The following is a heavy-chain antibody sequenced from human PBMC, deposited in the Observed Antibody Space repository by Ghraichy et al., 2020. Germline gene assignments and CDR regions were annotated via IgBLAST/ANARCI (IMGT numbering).Heavy chain of an antibody. CDR3: ARDGGAVHVHDDLDV. J-gene: IGHJ3*01. CDR1: GYTFTSYG. V-gene: IGHV1-18*01. CDR2: ISAYNGNT. D-gene: IGHD4-23*01. Sequence: ASVKVSCKAFGYTFTSYGISWVRQAPGQGLEWMGWISAYNGNTNYVQNLQGRVTMTTDTSTTTAYMELRSLRSDDTAVYYCARDGGAVHVHDDLDVWGQGTMVTVSS.